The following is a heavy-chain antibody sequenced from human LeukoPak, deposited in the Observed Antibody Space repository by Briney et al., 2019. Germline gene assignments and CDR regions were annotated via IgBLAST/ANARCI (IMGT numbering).Heavy chain of an antibody. CDR1: GFTFSSYW. CDR2: IKQDGSEQ. CDR3: AINTLSAFDS. Sequence: GGSLRLSCAASGFTFSSYWMSWVRQAPGKGLEWVANIKQDGSEQYYVDSVKGRFTISRDNAKDSLYLQMNSLRAEDTALYSCAINTLSAFDSWGQGTPVTVSS. J-gene: IGHJ5*01. V-gene: IGHV3-7*02. D-gene: IGHD2-15*01.